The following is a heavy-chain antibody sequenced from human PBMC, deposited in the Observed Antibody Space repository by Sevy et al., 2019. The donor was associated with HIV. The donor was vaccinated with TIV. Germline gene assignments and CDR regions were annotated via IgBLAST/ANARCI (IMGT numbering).Heavy chain of an antibody. V-gene: IGHV1-18*01. CDR1: GYIFTSYG. D-gene: IGHD1-26*01. Sequence: ASVKVSCKASGYIFTSYGISWVRQAPGQGLEWMGWISAYNGNTNYAQRLQGRVTMTTDTATSTAYMELRSLRSDDTALYYCARTVVGATEYFDYWGQGTLVTVSS. CDR2: ISAYNGNT. J-gene: IGHJ4*02. CDR3: ARTVVGATEYFDY.